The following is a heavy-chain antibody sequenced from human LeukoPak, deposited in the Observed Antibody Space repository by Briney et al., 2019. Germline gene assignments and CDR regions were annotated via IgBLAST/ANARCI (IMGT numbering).Heavy chain of an antibody. CDR1: GYTFTIYA. V-gene: IGHV1-3*01. Sequence: ASVRVPYKASGYTFTIYAMHWVRQAPGQRLEWMGWINAGNGNTKYSQKFQGRVTITRDTSASTAYMELSSLRSEDTAVYYCARDLYGSGSYESYYYYGMDVWGQGTTVTVSS. J-gene: IGHJ6*02. CDR2: INAGNGNT. D-gene: IGHD3-10*01. CDR3: ARDLYGSGSYESYYYYGMDV.